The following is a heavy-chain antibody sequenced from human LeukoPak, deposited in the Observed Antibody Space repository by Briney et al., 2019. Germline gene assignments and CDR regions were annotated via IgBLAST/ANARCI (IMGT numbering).Heavy chain of an antibody. CDR3: ARVTSGMRYNWFDP. J-gene: IGHJ5*02. D-gene: IGHD2-2*01. CDR2: IHPSSGYR. CDR1: GYTFTDYD. Sequence: ASVKVSCKTSGYTFTDYDINWVRQAPGQGLEWMGYIHPSSGYRESAQKFQGRLTMTRNVSTATAYMELSSLTSDDTAVYYCARVTSGMRYNWFDPWGQGTPITVSS. V-gene: IGHV1-8*01.